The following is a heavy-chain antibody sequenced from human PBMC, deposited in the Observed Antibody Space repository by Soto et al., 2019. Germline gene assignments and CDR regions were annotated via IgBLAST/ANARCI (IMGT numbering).Heavy chain of an antibody. CDR1: GYTFTAYG. D-gene: IGHD3-22*01. CDR2: VSTNADRT. Sequence: GPEVKMPGASVKVSCKTSGYTFTAYGLAWLRQAPGQRPEWMGWVSTNADRTNYAQKFQGRVTMTTDRSTTTTYMELRSLRADDTAVYYCTRELNTESSAYYSFAYWGQGTLVTVSS. J-gene: IGHJ4*02. CDR3: TRELNTESSAYYSFAY. V-gene: IGHV1-18*01.